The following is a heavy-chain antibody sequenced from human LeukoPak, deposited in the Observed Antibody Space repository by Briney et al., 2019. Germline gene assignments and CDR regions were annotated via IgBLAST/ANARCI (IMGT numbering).Heavy chain of an antibody. V-gene: IGHV3-13*04. CDR2: IYSAGHT. Sequence: GGSLRLSCAASGFTFSTYDMHWVRQATGKGLEWVSTIYSAGHTYYSGSVKGRFTVSRENAKNSLYLRMNSLRAGDTAVYYCTRARWFIDYWGQGTLVTVSS. J-gene: IGHJ4*02. CDR1: GFTFSTYD. D-gene: IGHD3-10*01. CDR3: TRARWFIDY.